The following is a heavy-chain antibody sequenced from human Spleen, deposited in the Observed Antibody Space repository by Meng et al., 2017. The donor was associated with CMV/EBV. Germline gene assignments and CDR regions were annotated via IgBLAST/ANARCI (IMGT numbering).Heavy chain of an antibody. J-gene: IGHJ2*01. CDR2: ISHSGST. Sequence: GSLRLSCAVYGGSFKDCFWSWVRQAPGKGLEWIGEISHSGSTNYNPSLKSRVTISVDTSKNQFSLKLSSVTAADTAVYYCAREEQLDQYWYFDLWGRGTLVTVSS. V-gene: IGHV4-34*01. D-gene: IGHD6-13*01. CDR3: AREEQLDQYWYFDL. CDR1: GGSFKDCF.